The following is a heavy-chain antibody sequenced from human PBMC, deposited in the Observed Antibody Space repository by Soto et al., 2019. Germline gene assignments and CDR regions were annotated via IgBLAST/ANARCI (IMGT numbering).Heavy chain of an antibody. D-gene: IGHD3-10*01. CDR2: IYYSGST. CDR3: AREFIITPGHDYGMDV. Sequence: SETLSLTCTVSGGSISSYYWSWIRQPPGKGLEWIGYIYYSGSTNYNPSLKSRVTISVDTSKNQFSLKLSSVTAADTAVYYCAREFIITPGHDYGMDVWCQAITVTVS. J-gene: IGHJ6*02. CDR1: GGSISSYY. V-gene: IGHV4-59*01.